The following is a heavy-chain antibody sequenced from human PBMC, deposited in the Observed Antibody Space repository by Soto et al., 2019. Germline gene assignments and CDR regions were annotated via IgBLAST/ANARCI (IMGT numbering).Heavy chain of an antibody. J-gene: IGHJ4*02. CDR2: ISYDGSNK. CDR3: ARVGTGSSVWYPGSY. CDR1: GFTFSSYG. Sequence: GGSLRLSCAASGFTFSSYGMHWVRQAPGKGLEWVAVISYDGSNKYDADSVKGRFTISRDNSKNTLYLQMNSLRVEDTAVYYCARVGTGSSVWYPGSYWGQGTLVTVSS. V-gene: IGHV3-30*19. D-gene: IGHD6-19*01.